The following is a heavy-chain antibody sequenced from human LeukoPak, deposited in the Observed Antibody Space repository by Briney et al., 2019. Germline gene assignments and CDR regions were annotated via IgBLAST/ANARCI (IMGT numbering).Heavy chain of an antibody. Sequence: ASVTVSCKASGYTFTGYLIHWVRQAPGQGLEWMGWVNPKSGGTNYAQRFQGRVSMTRDTSINTVYMGLRRLKSDDTAVYYCARNLPQDSGAYYFDYWGQGSLVTVSS. V-gene: IGHV1-2*02. D-gene: IGHD4-17*01. J-gene: IGHJ4*02. CDR1: GYTFTGYL. CDR2: VNPKSGGT. CDR3: ARNLPQDSGAYYFDY.